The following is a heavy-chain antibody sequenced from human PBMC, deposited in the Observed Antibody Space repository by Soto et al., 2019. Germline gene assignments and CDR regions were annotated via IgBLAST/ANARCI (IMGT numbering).Heavy chain of an antibody. V-gene: IGHV1-3*01. CDR3: AICRITMVLGVIRDSTSFDY. CDR1: GYTFTSYA. D-gene: IGHD3-10*01. Sequence: QVQLVQSGAEVKKPGASWKVSCKASGYTFTSYAMHWVRQAPGKRLEWMGWINAGNGNTKYSPKFQGRVTITRDTSASTAYLELISLRSEDTAVYYWAICRITMVLGVIRDSTSFDYWGQGTLVTVSS. CDR2: INAGNGNT. J-gene: IGHJ4*02.